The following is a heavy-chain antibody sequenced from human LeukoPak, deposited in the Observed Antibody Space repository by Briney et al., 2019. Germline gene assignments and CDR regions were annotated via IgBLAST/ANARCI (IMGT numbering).Heavy chain of an antibody. Sequence: SETLSLTCTVSGDSISSSSYYWGWIRQPPGKGLEWIGSISYSGTTYYSPSLKSRLTISVDTSKNQFSLKVSSVTAADTAVYYCARDRNYYASGSHAFDIRGQGTMVTVSS. V-gene: IGHV4-39*07. CDR2: ISYSGTT. CDR3: ARDRNYYASGSHAFDI. D-gene: IGHD3-10*01. CDR1: GDSISSSSYY. J-gene: IGHJ3*02.